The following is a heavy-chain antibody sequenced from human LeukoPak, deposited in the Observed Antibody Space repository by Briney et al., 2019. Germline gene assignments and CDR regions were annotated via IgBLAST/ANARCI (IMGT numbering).Heavy chain of an antibody. CDR2: IYPGDSDT. CDR3: ARHFCSSTSCYVRGYWFDP. J-gene: IGHJ5*02. V-gene: IGHV5-51*01. Sequence: GESLKISCKGSGYSFTSYWIGWVRQMPGKGLEWMGIIYPGDSDTRYSPSFQGQVTISADKSISTAYLQWSSLKASDTAMYYCARHFCSSTSCYVRGYWFDPWGQETLVTVSS. D-gene: IGHD2-2*01. CDR1: GYSFTSYW.